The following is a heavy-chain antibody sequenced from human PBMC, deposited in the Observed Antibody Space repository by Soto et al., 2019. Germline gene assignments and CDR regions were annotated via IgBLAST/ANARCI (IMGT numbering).Heavy chain of an antibody. J-gene: IGHJ3*02. CDR1: GGSISSYY. CDR3: ARETREYYDILTGYSDAFDI. V-gene: IGHV4-59*01. CDR2: IYYSGST. D-gene: IGHD3-9*01. Sequence: SETLSLTCTVSGGSISSYYWSWIRQPPGKGLEWIGYIYYSGSTNYNPSLKSRVTISVDTSKNQFSLNLSSVTAADTDVYYCARETREYYDILTGYSDAFDIWGQGTMVTVSS.